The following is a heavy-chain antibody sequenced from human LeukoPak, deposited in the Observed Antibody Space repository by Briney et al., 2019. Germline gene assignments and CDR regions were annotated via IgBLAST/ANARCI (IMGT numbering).Heavy chain of an antibody. V-gene: IGHV5-51*01. D-gene: IGHD3-9*01. CDR2: IYPVDFNT. CDR3: ARKYRRGYDILTGPYYYFDY. J-gene: IGHJ4*02. CDR1: GYSFTSYW. Sequence: GESLKISCKGSGYSFTSYWIGWVRQMPGKGLEWMGIIYPVDFNTRYSPSFQGQVTISADKSISTAYLQWSSLKASDTAMYYCARKYRRGYDILTGPYYYFDYWGQGTLVTVSS.